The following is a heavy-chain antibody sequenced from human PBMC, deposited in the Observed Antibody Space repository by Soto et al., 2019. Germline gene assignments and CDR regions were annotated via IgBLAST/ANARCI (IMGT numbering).Heavy chain of an antibody. CDR2: INPSVGIA. V-gene: IGHV1-46*01. D-gene: IGHD4-4*01. Sequence: ASVKGSCKASGYSFTNFHIHWVLQAPGQGLEWMGMINPSVGIARDAQRLQGRVTMTADESTSTAYMELSSLRSEDTAVYYCAKDYDDSRVTYQHWGQGTLVTVSA. J-gene: IGHJ1*01. CDR3: AKDYDDSRVTYQH. CDR1: GYSFTNFH.